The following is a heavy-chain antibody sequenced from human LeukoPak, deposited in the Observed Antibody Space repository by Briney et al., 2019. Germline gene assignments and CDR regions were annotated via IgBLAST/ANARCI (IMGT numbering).Heavy chain of an antibody. CDR3: ARGGDSGYDYGISYYFDY. J-gene: IGHJ4*02. CDR1: GGTFSSYA. CDR2: IIPIFGTA. Sequence: ASVKVSCKASGGTFSSYAISWVRQAPGQGLEWMGGIIPIFGTANYAQKFQGRVTFTADESTSTAYMELSSLRSEDTAVYYCARGGDSGYDYGISYYFDYWGQGTLVTVSS. D-gene: IGHD5-12*01. V-gene: IGHV1-69*13.